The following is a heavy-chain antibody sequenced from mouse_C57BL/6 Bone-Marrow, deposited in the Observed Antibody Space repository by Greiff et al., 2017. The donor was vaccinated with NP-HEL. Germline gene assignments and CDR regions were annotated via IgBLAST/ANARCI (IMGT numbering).Heavy chain of an antibody. CDR1: GFSLSTFGMG. V-gene: IGHV8-8*01. CDR2: IWWDDDK. J-gene: IGHJ4*01. D-gene: IGHD2-12*01. Sequence: QVTLKVSGPGILQPSQTLSLTCSFSGFSLSTFGMGVGWIRQPSGKGLEWLAHIWWDDDKYYNPALKSRLTISQATSKNQVFLKIANVDTADTATYYCARIAYDVGLGYAMDYWGQGTSVTVSS. CDR3: ARIAYDVGLGYAMDY.